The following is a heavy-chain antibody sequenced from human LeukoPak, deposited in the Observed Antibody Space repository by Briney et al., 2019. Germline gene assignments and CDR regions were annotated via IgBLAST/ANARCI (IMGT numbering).Heavy chain of an antibody. D-gene: IGHD4-17*01. CDR2: ISGSGGST. J-gene: IGHJ3*02. CDR3: HYGDYGNTPRLDAFDI. CDR1: GFTFSSYA. V-gene: IGHV3-23*01. Sequence: PGGSLRLSCAASGFTFSSYAMSWVRQAPGKGLEWVSAISGSGGSTYYADSVKGRFTISRDNSKNTLYLQMNSLRAEDTAVYYCHYGDYGNTPRLDAFDIWGQGTMVTVSS.